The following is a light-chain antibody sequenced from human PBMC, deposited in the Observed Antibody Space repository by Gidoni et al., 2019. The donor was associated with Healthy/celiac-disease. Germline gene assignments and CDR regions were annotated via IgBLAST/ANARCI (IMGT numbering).Light chain of an antibody. CDR1: KLGDKY. CDR2: QDS. V-gene: IGLV3-1*01. CDR3: QAWDRGNV. Sequence: SYELTQPPSVSVSPGQTASITCSGDKLGDKYACWYQQKPGQSPVLVIYQDSKRPSGIPERFSGSNSGNTATLTISGTQAMDEADYYCQAWDRGNVFGGGTKLTVL. J-gene: IGLJ2*01.